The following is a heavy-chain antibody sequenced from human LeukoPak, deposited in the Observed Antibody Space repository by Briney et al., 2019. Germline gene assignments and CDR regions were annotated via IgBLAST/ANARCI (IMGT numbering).Heavy chain of an antibody. V-gene: IGHV1-18*01. CDR1: GYTFTSYG. J-gene: IGHJ4*02. CDR2: ISAYNGNT. Sequence: ASVKVSCKASGYTFTSYGISWVRQAPGQGLEWMGWISAYNGNTNYAQKLQGRVTMTTDTSTSTAYMELRSLRSDDTAVYYCARDRCSSSSCGEGDYWGQGTLVTASS. D-gene: IGHD6-6*01. CDR3: ARDRCSSSSCGEGDY.